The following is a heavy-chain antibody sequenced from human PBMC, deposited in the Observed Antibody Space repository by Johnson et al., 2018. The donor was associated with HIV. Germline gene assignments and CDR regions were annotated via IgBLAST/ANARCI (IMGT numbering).Heavy chain of an antibody. CDR3: ARGCRDGYTCDSFDI. Sequence: VQLVESGGGLVQPGGSLRLSCAASGFTVSSNYMTWVRQAPGKGLEWVSVISSGADTWYAGSVTGRFTISRDNSKNTLYLQMNSLRAEDTAVYYFARGCRDGYTCDSFDIWGQGTLVTVSS. CDR1: GFTVSSNY. D-gene: IGHD5-24*01. CDR2: ISSGADT. V-gene: IGHV3-66*01. J-gene: IGHJ3*02.